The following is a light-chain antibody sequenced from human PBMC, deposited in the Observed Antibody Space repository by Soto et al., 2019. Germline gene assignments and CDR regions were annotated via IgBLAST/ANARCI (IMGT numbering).Light chain of an antibody. Sequence: QSVLTQPPSVSGAPGQRITISCTGSSSXIGADYDVHWYQQRPGTAPKLLIFGNNNRPSGVPDRFSGSKSGTSASLAITGLQAEDEGDYYCQSYDRTLSARYVFGTGTKVTVL. J-gene: IGLJ1*01. CDR3: QSYDRTLSARYV. V-gene: IGLV1-40*01. CDR2: GNN. CDR1: SSXIGADYD.